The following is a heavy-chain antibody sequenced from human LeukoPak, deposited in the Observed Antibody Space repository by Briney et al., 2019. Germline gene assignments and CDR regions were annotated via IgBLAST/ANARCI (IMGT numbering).Heavy chain of an antibody. V-gene: IGHV3-53*01. Sequence: GGSLRLSCAASGFTVSSNYMSWVRQAPGKGLEWVSVIYSGGSTYYADSVKGRFTISRDNSKNTLYLQMNSLRAEDTAVYYCARVERYYYDSSGPGGFDYWGQGTLVTVSS. D-gene: IGHD3-22*01. CDR2: IYSGGST. CDR3: ARVERYYYDSSGPGGFDY. CDR1: GFTVSSNY. J-gene: IGHJ4*02.